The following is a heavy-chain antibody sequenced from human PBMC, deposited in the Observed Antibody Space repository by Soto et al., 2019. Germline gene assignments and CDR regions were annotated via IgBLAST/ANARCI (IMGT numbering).Heavy chain of an antibody. CDR3: AKDGSGWFGFYY. CDR2: ISYDGSNK. J-gene: IGHJ4*02. D-gene: IGHD6-19*01. V-gene: IGHV3-30*18. CDR1: GFTFSSYG. Sequence: GGSLRLSCAASGFTFSSYGMHWVRQAPGKGLEWVAVISYDGSNKYYADSVKGRFTISRDNSKNTLYPQMNSLRAEDTAVYYCAKDGSGWFGFYYWGQGTLVTVSS.